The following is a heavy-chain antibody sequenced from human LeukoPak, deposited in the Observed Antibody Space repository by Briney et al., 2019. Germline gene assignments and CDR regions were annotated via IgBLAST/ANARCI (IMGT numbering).Heavy chain of an antibody. J-gene: IGHJ6*03. CDR2: IRFDGGNK. CDR1: GFTLSNYG. Sequence: PGGSLRLSCAASGFTLSNYGMHWVRQAPGKGLEWVAFIRFDGGNKYYAESVKGRFTISRDNAENSLYLQMTSLRVEDTAVYFCASRYCTGVNCFAASYMCMGVWGKGTTVTVSS. V-gene: IGHV3-30*02. CDR3: ASRYCTGVNCFAASYMCMGV. D-gene: IGHD2-8*02.